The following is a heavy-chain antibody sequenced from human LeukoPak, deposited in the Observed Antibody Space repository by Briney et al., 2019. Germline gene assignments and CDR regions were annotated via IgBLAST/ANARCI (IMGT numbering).Heavy chain of an antibody. V-gene: IGHV3-21*01. CDR1: GFTFSSYS. CDR3: ARDRYCSGGSCYPFDY. J-gene: IGHJ4*02. Sequence: GGSLRLSCAASGFTFSSYSMNWVRQAPGKGLEWVSSISSSSYIYYADSVKGRFTISRDNAKNSLYLQMNSLRAEDTAVYYCARDRYCSGGSCYPFDYWGQGTLVTVSS. D-gene: IGHD2-15*01. CDR2: ISSSSYI.